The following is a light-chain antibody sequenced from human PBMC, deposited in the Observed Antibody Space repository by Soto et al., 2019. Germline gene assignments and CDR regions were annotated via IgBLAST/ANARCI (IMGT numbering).Light chain of an antibody. V-gene: IGLV1-44*01. CDR3: AAWDDSLNGWV. CDR1: RSNIGSNT. J-gene: IGLJ3*02. CDR2: NNS. Sequence: QAVVTQPPSASGTPGQRVTISCSGSRSNIGSNTVNWYQQVPGTAPKLLIYNNSQRPSGVPDRFSGSKSGTSASLAISGLQSEDEADYYCAAWDDSLNGWVFGGGTKLTVL.